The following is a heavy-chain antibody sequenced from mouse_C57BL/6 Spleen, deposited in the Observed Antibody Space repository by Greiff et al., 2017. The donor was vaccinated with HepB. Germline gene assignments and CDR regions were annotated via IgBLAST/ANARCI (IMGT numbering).Heavy chain of an antibody. J-gene: IGHJ2*01. Sequence: EVQLQESGPVLVKPGASVKMSCKASGYTFTDYYMNWVKQSHGKSLEWIGVINPYNGGTSYNQKFKGKATLTVDKSSSTAYMELNSLTSEDSAVYYCARSLSSSWYFDYWGQGTTLTVSS. CDR3: ARSLSSSWYFDY. CDR1: GYTFTDYY. D-gene: IGHD1-1*01. CDR2: INPYNGGT. V-gene: IGHV1-19*01.